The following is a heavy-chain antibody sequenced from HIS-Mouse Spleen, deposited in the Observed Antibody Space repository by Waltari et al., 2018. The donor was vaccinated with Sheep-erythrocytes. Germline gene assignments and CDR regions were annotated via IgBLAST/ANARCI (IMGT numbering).Heavy chain of an antibody. V-gene: IGHV4-38-2*02. CDR1: GYSISSGYY. CDR2: IYHRGTT. CDR3: ASQPNWGYWYFDL. D-gene: IGHD7-27*01. Sequence: QVQLQESGPGLVKPSETLSLTCTVSGYSISSGYYWGWIRQPPGKGLEWIGSIYHRGTTSYNPARKSRVTISVDTSKNQFSLKLSSVTAADTAVYYCASQPNWGYWYFDLWGRGTLVTVSS. J-gene: IGHJ2*01.